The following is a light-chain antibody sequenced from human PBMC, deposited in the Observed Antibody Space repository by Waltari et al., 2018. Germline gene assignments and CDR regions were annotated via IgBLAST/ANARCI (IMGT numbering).Light chain of an antibody. CDR3: QQFYSYPLT. Sequence: EIVMTQSPATLSVSPGDRATLSCRASQSVRNNLVWYQQKPGQAPRLLIYGASTRVTGIPARFSGSGSGTEFTLTISSLQPEDFATYYCQQFYSYPLTFGGGTKVEIK. V-gene: IGKV3-15*01. J-gene: IGKJ4*01. CDR1: QSVRNN. CDR2: GAS.